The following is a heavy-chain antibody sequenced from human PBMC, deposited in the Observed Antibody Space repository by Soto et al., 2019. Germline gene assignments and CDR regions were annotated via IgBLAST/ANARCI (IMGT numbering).Heavy chain of an antibody. CDR1: GGSISGSSYY. V-gene: IGHV4-39*01. J-gene: IGHJ5*02. CDR2: IYLSGTT. Sequence: PSETLSLTCTVSGGSISGSSYYWGWIRQPPXKGLEWIGKIYLSGTTYYNPSLKSRVTISYDTSKNQFSLNLRSVPAADTAVYYCARPLRYSSGPSHCFDPWGQGTLVTVSS. CDR3: ARPLRYSSGPSHCFDP. D-gene: IGHD6-19*01.